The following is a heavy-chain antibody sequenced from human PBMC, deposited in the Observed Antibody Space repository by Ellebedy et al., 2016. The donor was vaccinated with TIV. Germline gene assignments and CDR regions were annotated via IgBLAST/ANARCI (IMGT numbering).Heavy chain of an antibody. V-gene: IGHV5-51*01. Sequence: ASVKVSCKGSGYSFNTHWIAWVRQTPAKGLEWMGIIYPRDSDTKYSPSFQGQVIISVDKSISTASLQWSSLRASDTGMYYCARRSTDYGLDVWGQGTMVTVSS. CDR3: ARRSTDYGLDV. CDR2: IYPRDSDT. CDR1: GYSFNTHW. J-gene: IGHJ6*02.